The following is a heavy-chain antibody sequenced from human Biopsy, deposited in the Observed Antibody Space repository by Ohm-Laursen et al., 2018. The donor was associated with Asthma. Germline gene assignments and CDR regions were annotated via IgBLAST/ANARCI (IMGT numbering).Heavy chain of an antibody. D-gene: IGHD3-22*01. V-gene: IGHV4-30-2*05. CDR1: GGSISSGGYS. CDR2: IFYSGGT. J-gene: IGHJ4*02. Sequence: SDTLSLTCAASGGSISSGGYSWNWIRQPPGKGLEWIGYIFYSGGTYYNPSLKSRVSISIDTSKNQFSLKLSSVTAADTAVYYCARAQDYYDSRGYYRSFDYWGQGTLVTVSS. CDR3: ARAQDYYDSRGYYRSFDY.